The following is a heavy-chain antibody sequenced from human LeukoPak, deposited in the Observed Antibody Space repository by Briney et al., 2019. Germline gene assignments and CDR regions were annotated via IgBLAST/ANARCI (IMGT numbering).Heavy chain of an antibody. J-gene: IGHJ4*02. V-gene: IGHV4-59*01. Sequence: PSETLSLTCTVSGGFITNYYWGWIRQPPGKGLEWIGYIYYTGDSNSDPSLKSRVSISVDTSKNQFSLKLTSVTAADTAVYYCARGSLYDYAWGYWGQGTLVTVSS. CDR1: GGFITNYY. CDR3: ARGSLYDYAWGY. CDR2: IYYTGDS. D-gene: IGHD3-16*01.